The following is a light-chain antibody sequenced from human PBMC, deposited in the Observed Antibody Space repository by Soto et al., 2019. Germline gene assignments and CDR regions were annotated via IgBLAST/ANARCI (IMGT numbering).Light chain of an antibody. CDR3: QQRSNWPT. J-gene: IGKJ2*01. CDR1: QSVSSY. Sequence: EIVLTQSPATLSLSPGERATLSCRASQSVSSYLAWYHQKPVQAPRLLIYDASNRATGIPARFSGSGSGTDFTLSISSLEPEDFAVYYCQQRSNWPTFGQGTKLEIK. V-gene: IGKV3-11*01. CDR2: DAS.